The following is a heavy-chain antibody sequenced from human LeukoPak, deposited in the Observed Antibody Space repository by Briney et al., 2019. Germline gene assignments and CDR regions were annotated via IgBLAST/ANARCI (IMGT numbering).Heavy chain of an antibody. CDR2: ISASGA. Sequence: PGGSLRLSCAASGFAFSRLAMSWVRQAPGKGLEWVATISASGAYYADPVKGRFTISRDNSRNTLDLQMDSLTAEDTAVYYCAKGSGTSRPYYLDYWGRGTLVTVSS. CDR3: AKGSGTSRPYYLDY. J-gene: IGHJ4*02. CDR1: GFAFSRLA. V-gene: IGHV3-23*01. D-gene: IGHD6-25*01.